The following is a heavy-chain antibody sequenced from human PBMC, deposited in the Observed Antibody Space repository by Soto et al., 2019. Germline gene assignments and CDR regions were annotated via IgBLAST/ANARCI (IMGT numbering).Heavy chain of an antibody. D-gene: IGHD6-13*01. CDR3: ARPSAGQQLVTLDY. CDR2: INPNSGGT. V-gene: IGHV1-2*02. Sequence: ASVKVSCKASGYTFTGYYMHWVRQAPGQGLEWMGWINPNSGGTNYAQKFQGRVTMTRDTSISTAYMELSRLRSDDTAVYYCARPSAGQQLVTLDYWGQGTLVTVSS. CDR1: GYTFTGYY. J-gene: IGHJ4*02.